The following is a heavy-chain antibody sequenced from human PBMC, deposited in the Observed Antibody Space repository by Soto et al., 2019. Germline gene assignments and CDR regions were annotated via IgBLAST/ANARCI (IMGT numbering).Heavy chain of an antibody. Sequence: PGGSLRLSCAASGFTFSSYAMSWVRQAPGKGLEWVSAISGSGGSTYYADSVKGRFTISRDNSKNTLYLQMNSLRAEDTAVYYCAKGYFIAVAGPAAAFDIWGQGTMVNVSS. D-gene: IGHD6-19*01. CDR2: ISGSGGST. CDR3: AKGYFIAVAGPAAAFDI. J-gene: IGHJ3*02. V-gene: IGHV3-23*01. CDR1: GFTFSSYA.